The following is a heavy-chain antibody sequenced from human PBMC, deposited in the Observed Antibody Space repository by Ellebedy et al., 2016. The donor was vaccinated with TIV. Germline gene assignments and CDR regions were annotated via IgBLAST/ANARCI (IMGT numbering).Heavy chain of an antibody. CDR1: GFTFSSYW. V-gene: IGHV3-74*01. J-gene: IGHJ4*02. CDR3: ARDAAHSAPFDS. D-gene: IGHD3-10*01. CDR2: MDSGGSTT. Sequence: GESLKISCAASGFTFSSYWMHWVRQAPGKGLVWVSRMDSGGSTTDYADSVKGRFTISRDNAKNTLYLQMDSLRAEDTAVYYCARDAAHSAPFDSWGQGTLVTVSS.